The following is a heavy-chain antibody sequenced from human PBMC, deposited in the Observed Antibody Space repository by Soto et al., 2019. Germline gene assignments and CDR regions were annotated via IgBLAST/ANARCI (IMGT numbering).Heavy chain of an antibody. CDR2: ISGSGGST. V-gene: IGHV3-23*01. CDR1: GFPFRSYA. J-gene: IGHJ4*02. CDR3: AKDLLGAAGTFDY. D-gene: IGHD6-25*01. Sequence: GGSQRLSSAAPGFPFRSYAMSWVRQATGKGLEWVSAISGSGGSTYYADSVKGRFTISRDNSKNTLYLQMNSLRAEDTAVYYCAKDLLGAAGTFDYWGQGTLVTVSS.